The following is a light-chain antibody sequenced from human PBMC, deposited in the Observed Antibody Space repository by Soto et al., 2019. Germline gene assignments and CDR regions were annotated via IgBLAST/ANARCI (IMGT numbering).Light chain of an antibody. V-gene: IGKV3-15*01. CDR2: GAS. CDR1: QGVSRK. CDR3: QQDPTSPVT. Sequence: LSCMASQGVSRKLAWYQHKPGQAPRLLISGASTGATGIPARFTGSGSGTEFTLTISSLQSEDCAIYYCQQDPTSPVTFGQGTRLEIK. J-gene: IGKJ5*01.